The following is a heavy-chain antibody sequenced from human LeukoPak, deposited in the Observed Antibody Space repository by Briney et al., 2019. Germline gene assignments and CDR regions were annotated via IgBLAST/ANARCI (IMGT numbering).Heavy chain of an antibody. J-gene: IGHJ4*02. V-gene: IGHV4-38-2*01. CDR2: IYHSGST. Sequence: SETLSLTCAVSGYSISSGYYWGWIRQPPGKGLEWTGSIYHSGSTYYNPSLKSRVTISVDTSKNQFSLKLSSVTAADTAVYYCARQGRLRFLEWLGSYWGQGTLVTVSS. CDR1: GYSISSGYY. D-gene: IGHD3-3*01. CDR3: ARQGRLRFLEWLGSY.